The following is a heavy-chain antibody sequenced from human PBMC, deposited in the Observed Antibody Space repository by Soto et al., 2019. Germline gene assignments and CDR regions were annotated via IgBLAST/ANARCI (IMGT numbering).Heavy chain of an antibody. CDR3: ARRLKDIVVVVDYYYYGMDV. J-gene: IGHJ6*02. D-gene: IGHD2-15*01. V-gene: IGHV5-10-1*01. Sequence: PGESLKISCKGSGYSFTSYWISWVRQMPGKGLEWMGRIDPSDSYTNYSPSFQGHVTISADKSISTAYLQWSSLKASDTAMYYCARRLKDIVVVVDYYYYGMDVWGQGITVTVSS. CDR2: IDPSDSYT. CDR1: GYSFTSYW.